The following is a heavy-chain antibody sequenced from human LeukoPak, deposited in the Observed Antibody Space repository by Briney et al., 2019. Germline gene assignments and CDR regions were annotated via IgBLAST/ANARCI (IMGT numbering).Heavy chain of an antibody. Sequence: GSSVKVSCKASGGTFSSYAISWVRQAPGQGLEWMGRIIPILGIANYAQKFQGRVTITADKSTSTAYMELSSLRSEDTAVYYCELYSSSWYRSSDYWGQGTLVTVSS. CDR2: IIPILGIA. V-gene: IGHV1-69*04. J-gene: IGHJ4*02. D-gene: IGHD6-13*01. CDR3: ELYSSSWYRSSDY. CDR1: GGTFSSYA.